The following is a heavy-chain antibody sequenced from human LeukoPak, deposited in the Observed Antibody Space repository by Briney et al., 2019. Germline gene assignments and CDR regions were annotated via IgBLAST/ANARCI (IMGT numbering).Heavy chain of an antibody. CDR1: GGSISSGDYY. V-gene: IGHV4-30-4*08. CDR3: AMMPPGPTMIVVVPV. CDR2: IYYSGST. Sequence: PSETLSLTCTVSGGSISSGDYYWSWIRQPPGKGLEWIGYIYYSGSTYYNPSLKSRVTISVDTSKNQFSLKLSSVTAADTAVHYCAMMPPGPTMIVVVPVWGQGTLVTVSS. D-gene: IGHD3-22*01. J-gene: IGHJ4*02.